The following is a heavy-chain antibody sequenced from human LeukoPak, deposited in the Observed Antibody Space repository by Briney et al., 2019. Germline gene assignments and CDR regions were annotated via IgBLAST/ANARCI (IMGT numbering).Heavy chain of an antibody. D-gene: IGHD1-26*01. Sequence: GGSLRLSCAASGFTFSSYSMNWVRQAPGKGLEWFSYISGSSSTIYYADSVRGRFTISRDNAKNSLYLQMNSLRAEDTAVYYCARGSGSYSFNLLGFDPWGQGTLVSVSS. CDR3: ARGSGSYSFNLLGFDP. CDR2: ISGSSSTI. J-gene: IGHJ5*02. CDR1: GFTFSSYS. V-gene: IGHV3-48*01.